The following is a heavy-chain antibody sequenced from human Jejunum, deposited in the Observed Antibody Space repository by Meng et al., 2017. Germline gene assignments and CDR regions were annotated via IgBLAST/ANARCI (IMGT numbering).Heavy chain of an antibody. CDR2: ISAYNGNT. CDR1: GYPFTTYG. Sequence: QVQVVQSGAEVKEPGASVKVSCKASGYPFTTYGLSWVRQAPGQGLEWMGWISAYNGNTKYAQKVQGRVTMTRDTSTTTAYMELRNLRSDDTAVYYCVSERGGGSFDYWGQGTLVTVSS. J-gene: IGHJ4*02. V-gene: IGHV1-18*01. D-gene: IGHD3-10*01. CDR3: VSERGGGSFDY.